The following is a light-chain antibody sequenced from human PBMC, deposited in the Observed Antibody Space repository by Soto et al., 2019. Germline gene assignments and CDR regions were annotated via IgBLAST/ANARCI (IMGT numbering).Light chain of an antibody. Sequence: QSVLTQPASVSGSPGQSITISCTGTSSDGGGYNYVSWYQQHPGKAPKLMIYEVSNRPSGVSNRFSGSKSGNTASLTISGLQAEDEADYYCSSYTSSSIVVFGGGTKLTVL. CDR3: SSYTSSSIVV. V-gene: IGLV2-14*01. CDR1: SSDGGGYNY. J-gene: IGLJ2*01. CDR2: EVS.